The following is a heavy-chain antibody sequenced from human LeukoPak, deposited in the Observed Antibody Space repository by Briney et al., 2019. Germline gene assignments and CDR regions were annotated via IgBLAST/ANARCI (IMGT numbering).Heavy chain of an antibody. V-gene: IGHV3-43*01. CDR2: INWDGGST. D-gene: IGHD2-2*02. J-gene: IGHJ4*02. Sequence: GGSLRLPCAASGFNFEDYTMHWVRQTPGKGLEWVSLINWDGGSTYYADSVKGRFAISRDNNKNSLYLQMTSLRTEDTALYYCTKGSNTWPSLFDYWGQGTLVTVSS. CDR3: TKGSNTWPSLFDY. CDR1: GFNFEDYT.